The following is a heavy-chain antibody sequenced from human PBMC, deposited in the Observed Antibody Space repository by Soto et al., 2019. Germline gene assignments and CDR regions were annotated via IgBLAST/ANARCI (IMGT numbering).Heavy chain of an antibody. V-gene: IGHV3-64*04. CDR1: GFTFSSYA. CDR3: AKDGNPIPYLTGYYRLGWFDP. D-gene: IGHD3-9*01. J-gene: IGHJ5*02. Sequence: PGGSLRLSCSASGFTFSSYAMHWVRLAPGKGLEYVSAISSSGGSSYFADSVKGRFTISRDNSKNTLYPQMNSLRAEDTAVYYCAKDGNPIPYLTGYYRLGWFDPWGQGTLVTVS. CDR2: ISSSGGSS.